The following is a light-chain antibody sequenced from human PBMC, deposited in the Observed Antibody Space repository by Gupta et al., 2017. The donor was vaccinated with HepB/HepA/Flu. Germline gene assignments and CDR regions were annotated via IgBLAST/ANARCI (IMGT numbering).Light chain of an antibody. Sequence: ELVLQQSPATLSLSPGESATRSCRASQSVSSYLAGYQQKPGQAPRLLIYDASNRATGIPARFSGSGACTDFTLTTSSREHEDFAVYYCQQRSNWPMCSFGQGTKLEIK. CDR3: QQRSNWPMCS. J-gene: IGKJ2*04. CDR1: QSVSSY. V-gene: IGKV3-11*01. CDR2: DAS.